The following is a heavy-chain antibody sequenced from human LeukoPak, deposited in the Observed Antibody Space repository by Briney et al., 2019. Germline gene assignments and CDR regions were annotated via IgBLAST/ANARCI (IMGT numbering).Heavy chain of an antibody. V-gene: IGHV3-23*01. Sequence: GGSLRLSCAASGFTFDNYAMSWVRQAPGKGLEWVSAVSGSGANTYYADSVKGRFTISRDKSKNTLYLQMNSLRAEDTAVYYCARSSNYEPFDYWGQGTLVTVSS. CDR2: VSGSGANT. CDR3: ARSSNYEPFDY. J-gene: IGHJ4*02. D-gene: IGHD4-11*01. CDR1: GFTFDNYA.